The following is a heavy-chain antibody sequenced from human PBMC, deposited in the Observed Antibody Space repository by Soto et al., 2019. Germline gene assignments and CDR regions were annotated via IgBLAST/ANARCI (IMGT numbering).Heavy chain of an antibody. D-gene: IGHD3-10*01. V-gene: IGHV4-59*01. Sequence: PSETLSLTCTVSGGSISSYYWSWIRQPPGKGLEWIGYIYYSGSTNYNPSLKSRVTISVDTSKNQFSLKLSSVTAADTAVYYCARVYYYGSGSYYRDYYYSMDVWGKGTTATVSS. J-gene: IGHJ6*03. CDR1: GGSISSYY. CDR3: ARVYYYGSGSYYRDYYYSMDV. CDR2: IYYSGST.